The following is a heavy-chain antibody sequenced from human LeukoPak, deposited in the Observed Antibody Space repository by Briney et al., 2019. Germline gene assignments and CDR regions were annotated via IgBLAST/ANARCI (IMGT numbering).Heavy chain of an antibody. V-gene: IGHV4-4*02. Sequence: SETLSLTCTVSGGSISSSDWFSWVRQPPRKGLEWIGEIYLGGIINYNPSLKSRVTISVDKSNNQFSLKLTSVTAADTAMYYCARGGDYYDSSGFGRWGQGTLVTVSS. CDR2: IYLGGII. J-gene: IGHJ5*02. CDR1: GGSISSSDW. D-gene: IGHD3-22*01. CDR3: ARGGDYYDSSGFGR.